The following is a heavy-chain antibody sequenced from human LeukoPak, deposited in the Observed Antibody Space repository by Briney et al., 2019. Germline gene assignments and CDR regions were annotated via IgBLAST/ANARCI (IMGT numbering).Heavy chain of an antibody. CDR3: ARGQVVGATDYFDY. Sequence: GGSLRLSCAASGFTVSNHYMNWVRQAPGKGLEWVSVIYSGGGTHYTDSVKGRFTISRDNSKNTLFLQMNNLRAENTALYYCARGQVVGATDYFDYWGQGTPVTVAS. CDR2: IYSGGGT. J-gene: IGHJ4*02. D-gene: IGHD1-26*01. CDR1: GFTVSNHY. V-gene: IGHV3-53*01.